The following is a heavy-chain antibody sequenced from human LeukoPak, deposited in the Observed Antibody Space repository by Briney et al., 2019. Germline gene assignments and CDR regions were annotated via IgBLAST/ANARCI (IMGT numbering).Heavy chain of an antibody. J-gene: IGHJ4*02. Sequence: GSLRLSCAASGFTFSSYGMHWVRQAPGKGLEWVAVISYDGSNKYYADSVKGRFTISRDNSKNTLYLQMNSLRAEDTAVYYCATLIVVVTDDYWGQGTLVTVSS. CDR2: ISYDGSNK. CDR1: GFTFSSYG. CDR3: ATLIVVVTDDY. V-gene: IGHV3-30*03. D-gene: IGHD3-22*01.